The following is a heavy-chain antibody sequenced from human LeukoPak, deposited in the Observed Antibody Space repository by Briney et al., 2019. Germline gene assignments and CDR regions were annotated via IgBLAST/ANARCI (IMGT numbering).Heavy chain of an antibody. CDR1: GFTFSSYC. J-gene: IGHJ5*02. CDR2: IKQDGSET. Sequence: PGGSLRLSCAASGFTFSSYCMSWVRQAPGKGLEWVANIKQDGSETYYVDSVKGRFTISRDNAKNSLYLQMNSLRAEDTAVYYCARKLYYYDTSAAGRFDPWGQGTLVTVSS. V-gene: IGHV3-7*03. D-gene: IGHD3-22*01. CDR3: ARKLYYYDTSAAGRFDP.